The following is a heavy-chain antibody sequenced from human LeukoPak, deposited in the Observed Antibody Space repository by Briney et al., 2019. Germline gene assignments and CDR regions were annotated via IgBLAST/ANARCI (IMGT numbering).Heavy chain of an antibody. Sequence: SVKVSCKASGGTFSSYAISGVRQAPGQGLEWMGRIIAILGIANYAQQFQGRVTITADKSTCTAYMELSSVSSVDKAVYSCATTSRTEDGDYGVCWGQGTMVTVSS. D-gene: IGHD4-17*01. V-gene: IGHV1-69*04. CDR1: GGTFSSYA. CDR2: IIAILGIA. J-gene: IGHJ4*02. CDR3: ATTSRTEDGDYGVC.